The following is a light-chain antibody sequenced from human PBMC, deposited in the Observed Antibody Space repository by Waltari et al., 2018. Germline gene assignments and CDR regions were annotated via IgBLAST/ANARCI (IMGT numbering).Light chain of an antibody. CDR2: DAS. V-gene: IGKV3-11*01. CDR1: QSLRNY. Sequence: IVLTQSPPPLSLSPGARATLSCRASQSLRNYLIWYQQKPGQAPRLLIYDASNRATGIPARFSGSGSGTDFTLTISSLEPEDFAVYYCQQRTNWPPTFGQGTRLEIK. CDR3: QQRTNWPPT. J-gene: IGKJ5*01.